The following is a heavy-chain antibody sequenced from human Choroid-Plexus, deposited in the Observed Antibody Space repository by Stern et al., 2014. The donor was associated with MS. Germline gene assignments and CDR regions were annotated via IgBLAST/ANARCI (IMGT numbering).Heavy chain of an antibody. CDR2: VSDEGSNK. J-gene: IGHJ5*02. CDR1: GFTFGSCA. Sequence: QVQLVQSGGGVVQPGRPLRLSCVASGFTFGSCAMHWVRQAPGKGLEWVAGVSDEGSNKYYADSVKGRFTISRDNSQNTLYMQMSSLTPEDTAVYYCAKDRQYLTYFFDHWGQGTLVTVSS. V-gene: IGHV3-30*18. CDR3: AKDRQYLTYFFDH. D-gene: IGHD2/OR15-2a*01.